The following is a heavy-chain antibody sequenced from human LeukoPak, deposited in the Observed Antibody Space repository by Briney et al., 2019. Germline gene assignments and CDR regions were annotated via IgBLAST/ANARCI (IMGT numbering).Heavy chain of an antibody. CDR1: GFTFSNYV. D-gene: IGHD2-2*01. J-gene: IGHJ4*02. CDR2: VSNSGGTT. CDR3: ATPGYHDPLDY. V-gene: IGHV3-23*01. Sequence: GGSLRVSCAASGFTFSNYVMTWVRQAPGKGLDWVSGVSNSGGTTYYADSVKGRFTISRDNSKNTLYLQMNSLRAEDTAVYYCATPGYHDPLDYWGQGTLVTVSS.